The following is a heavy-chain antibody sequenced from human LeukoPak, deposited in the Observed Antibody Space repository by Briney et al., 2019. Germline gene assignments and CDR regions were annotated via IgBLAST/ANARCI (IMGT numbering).Heavy chain of an antibody. CDR1: GFTFSSYA. Sequence: PGGSLRLSCAASGFTFSSYAMTWVRQAPGKGLEWVSSMGSYGDTYYADSVKGRFIISRDISKNTLYLHMNSLRAEDTAVFSCAKGGIGEAGLDYWGQGILVTVSS. D-gene: IGHD6-13*01. CDR2: MGSYGDT. CDR3: AKGGIGEAGLDY. J-gene: IGHJ4*02. V-gene: IGHV3-23*01.